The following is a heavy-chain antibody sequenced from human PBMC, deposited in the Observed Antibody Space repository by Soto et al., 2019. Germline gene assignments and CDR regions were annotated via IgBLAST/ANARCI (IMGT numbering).Heavy chain of an antibody. J-gene: IGHJ5*02. D-gene: IGHD6-19*01. CDR3: ARAGGAGSGHDWFDP. CDR2: IHYSGST. Sequence: SETLSLTCNVSGGSVSSGGYYWSWIRQHPGKGLEWIGYIHYSGSTYYNPSLKSRVTMSIDTSKNSFSLNLSSVTAADTAVYYCARAGGAGSGHDWFDPWGQGTLVTVSS. CDR1: GGSVSSGGYY. V-gene: IGHV4-31*03.